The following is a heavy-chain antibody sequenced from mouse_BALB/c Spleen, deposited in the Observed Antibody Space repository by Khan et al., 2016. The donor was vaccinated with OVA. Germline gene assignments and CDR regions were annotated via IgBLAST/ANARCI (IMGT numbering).Heavy chain of an antibody. D-gene: IGHD1-2*01. J-gene: IGHJ2*01. CDR3: ARTASIKY. CDR1: GYSITSGYA. Sequence: EVQLQESGPGLVKPSQSLSLTCTVTGYSITSGYAWNWIRQFPGNKLEWMGYISYSGSTNYNPSLKSRISITRDTSKNQFFLQLNSVTTEDTATYYCARTASIKYWGQGTTLTVSS. V-gene: IGHV3-2*02. CDR2: ISYSGST.